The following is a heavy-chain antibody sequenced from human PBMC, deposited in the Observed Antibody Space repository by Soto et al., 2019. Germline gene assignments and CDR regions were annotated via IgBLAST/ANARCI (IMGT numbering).Heavy chain of an antibody. V-gene: IGHV4-34*01. CDR1: GGSFSGYY. CDR3: ARDTRVVPAAPFDP. D-gene: IGHD2-2*01. J-gene: IGHJ5*02. CDR2: INHSGST. Sequence: SGTLSLTCAVYGGSFSGYYWSWVRQPPGKGLEWIGEINHSGSTNYNPSLKSRVTISVDTSKNQFSLKLSSVTAADTAVYYCARDTRVVPAAPFDPWGQGTLVTVSS.